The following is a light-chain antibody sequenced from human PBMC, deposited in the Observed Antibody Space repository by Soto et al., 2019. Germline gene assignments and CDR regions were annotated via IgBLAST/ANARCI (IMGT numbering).Light chain of an antibody. J-gene: IGLJ2*01. V-gene: IGLV1-51*01. CDR2: DNN. CDR3: GTWDNSLRVGV. Sequence: QSVLTQPPSVSAAPGQTVTISCSGSSSNIGDNYVSWYQQLPGTAPKLLIYDNNQRPSGIPDRFSGSRSGTSATLGITGLQTGDEADYYCGTWDNSLRVGVFGGGTKLTVL. CDR1: SSNIGDNY.